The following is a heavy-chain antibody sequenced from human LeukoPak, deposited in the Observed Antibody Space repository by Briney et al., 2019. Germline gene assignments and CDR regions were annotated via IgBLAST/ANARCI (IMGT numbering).Heavy chain of an antibody. CDR1: GFSFSNAW. Sequence: GGSLRLSCATSGFSFSNAWMNWVRQAPGKGLEWVGRIGSNSDGGTIDYAASVKDRFTLSRDDSKNTLYLQLNSLQTADTAVYYCATDSHDYTWGQGTLVTVSS. CDR2: IGSNSDGGTI. V-gene: IGHV3-15*07. D-gene: IGHD4-11*01. J-gene: IGHJ5*02. CDR3: ATDSHDYT.